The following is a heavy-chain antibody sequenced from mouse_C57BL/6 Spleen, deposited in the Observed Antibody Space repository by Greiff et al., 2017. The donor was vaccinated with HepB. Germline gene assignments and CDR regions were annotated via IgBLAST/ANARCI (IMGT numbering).Heavy chain of an antibody. V-gene: IGHV1-50*01. D-gene: IGHD1-1*01. CDR2: IDPSDSYT. J-gene: IGHJ1*03. CDR3: ARADYYGSSSYWYFDV. CDR1: GYTFTSYW. Sequence: QVQLQQPGAELVKPGASVKLSCKASGYTFTSYWMQWVKQRPGQGLEWIGEIDPSDSYTNYNQKFKGKATLTVDTSSSTAYMQLSSLTSEDSAVYDCARADYYGSSSYWYFDVWGTGTTVTVSS.